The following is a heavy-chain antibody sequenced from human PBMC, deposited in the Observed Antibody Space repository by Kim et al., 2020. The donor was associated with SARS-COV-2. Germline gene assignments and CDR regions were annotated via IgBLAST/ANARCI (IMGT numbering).Heavy chain of an antibody. J-gene: IGHJ6*02. CDR3: ARVPGEYSYGLLGGGMDV. CDR1: GGSISSYY. CDR2: IYYSGST. D-gene: IGHD5-18*01. Sequence: SETLSLTCAVSGGSISSYYWSWIRQPPGKGLEWIGYIYYSGSTNYNPSLKSRVTISVDTSKNQFSLKLSSVTAADTAAYYCARVPGEYSYGLLGGGMDVWGQGTTVTVSS. V-gene: IGHV4-59*01.